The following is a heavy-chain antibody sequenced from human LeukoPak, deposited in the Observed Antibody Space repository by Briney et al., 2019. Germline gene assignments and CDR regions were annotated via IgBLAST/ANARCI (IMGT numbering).Heavy chain of an antibody. J-gene: IGHJ4*02. Sequence: PGRSLRLSCAASGFTFSSYGMHWVRQAPGKGLEWVAVIWYDGSNKYYADPVRGRFTISRDNSKNTLYLQMNSLRAEDTAVYYCARDRYYDSSGYYPGYWGQGTLVTVSS. V-gene: IGHV3-33*01. D-gene: IGHD3-22*01. CDR1: GFTFSSYG. CDR3: ARDRYYDSSGYYPGY. CDR2: IWYDGSNK.